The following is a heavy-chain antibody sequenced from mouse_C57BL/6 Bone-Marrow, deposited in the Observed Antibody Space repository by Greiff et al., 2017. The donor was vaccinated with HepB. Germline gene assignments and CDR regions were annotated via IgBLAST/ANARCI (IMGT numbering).Heavy chain of an antibody. D-gene: IGHD1-1*01. CDR3: ARRYYYGSSSYYFDY. CDR2: ISGGGGNT. J-gene: IGHJ2*01. CDR1: GFTFSSYT. Sequence: EVKLVESGGGLVKPGGSLKLSCAASGFTFSSYTMSWVRQTPEKRLEWVATISGGGGNTYYPDSVKGRFTISRDNAKNTLYLQMSSLRSVDTALYYCARRYYYGSSSYYFDYWGQGTTLTVSS. V-gene: IGHV5-9*01.